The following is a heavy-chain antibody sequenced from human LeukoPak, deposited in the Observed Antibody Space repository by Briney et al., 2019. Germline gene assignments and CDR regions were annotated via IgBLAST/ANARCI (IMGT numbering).Heavy chain of an antibody. CDR3: AIHPLTVVTPLDV. V-gene: IGHV1-24*01. CDR2: FDPEEGET. J-gene: IGHJ6*02. CDR1: GHSLAELA. D-gene: IGHD4-23*01. Sequence: ASVKVSCKVSGHSLAELAMHWVRQAPGKGLEWVGGFDPEEGETFYAQEVLGRVSMTEDPSTDTAYMELSSLTSEDTAVYYCAIHPLTVVTPLDVWGQGTTATVSS.